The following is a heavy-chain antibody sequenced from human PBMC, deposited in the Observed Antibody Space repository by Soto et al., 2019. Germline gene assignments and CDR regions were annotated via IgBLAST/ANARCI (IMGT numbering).Heavy chain of an antibody. CDR3: ARGDFLAALHGMDV. Sequence: QVQLQESGPGLVKPSQTLSLTCTVSGGSISSGDYYWSWIRQPPGKGLEWIGYIYYSGSTYYNPSLKRLVTIALDTSTNQFSLKLSSVTAADTAVYYCARGDFLAALHGMDVWGQGTTVTVSS. D-gene: IGHD6-6*01. CDR1: GGSISSGDYY. V-gene: IGHV4-30-4*01. J-gene: IGHJ6*02. CDR2: IYYSGST.